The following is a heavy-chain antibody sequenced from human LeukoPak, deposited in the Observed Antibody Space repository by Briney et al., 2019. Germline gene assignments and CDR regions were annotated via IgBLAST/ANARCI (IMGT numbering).Heavy chain of an antibody. J-gene: IGHJ4*02. CDR2: ISGTGNKE. Sequence: KAGGSLRLSCVTSGFTFSHYYMAWIRQAPGKGLEWVSYISGTGNKEYYADSVKGRFTISRDNAKNSLYLQMNSLRAEDTAVYYCAPKLGLDYWGQGTLVTVSS. D-gene: IGHD7-27*01. CDR1: GFTFSHYY. V-gene: IGHV3-11*04. CDR3: APKLGLDY.